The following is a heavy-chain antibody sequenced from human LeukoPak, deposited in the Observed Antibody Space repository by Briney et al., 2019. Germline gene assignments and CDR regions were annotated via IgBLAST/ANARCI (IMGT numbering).Heavy chain of an antibody. CDR1: GYTFTSYG. CDR2: ISAYNGNT. Sequence: GASVKVSCKASGYTFTSYGISWVRQAPGQGLEWMGWISAYNGNTNYAQKLQGRVTMTTDTSTSTAYMELRSLRSDDTAVYYCAREGYDILTGYYTTNYFDYRGQGTLVTVSS. V-gene: IGHV1-18*01. CDR3: AREGYDILTGYYTTNYFDY. J-gene: IGHJ4*02. D-gene: IGHD3-9*01.